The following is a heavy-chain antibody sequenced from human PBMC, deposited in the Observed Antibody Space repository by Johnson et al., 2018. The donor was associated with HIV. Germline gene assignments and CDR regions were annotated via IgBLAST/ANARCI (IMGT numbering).Heavy chain of an antibody. V-gene: IGHV3-30-3*01. Sequence: VQLVESGGGVVQPGRSLRLSCAASGFTFSSYAMHWVRQAPGKGLEWVAVISYDGSNKYYADSVKGRFTISRDNSKNTLYLQMNSLRAEDTAVYYCARAGGLMAVAGYDAFDIWGQGTMVTVSP. CDR3: ARAGGLMAVAGYDAFDI. CDR2: ISYDGSNK. CDR1: GFTFSSYA. J-gene: IGHJ3*02. D-gene: IGHD6-19*01.